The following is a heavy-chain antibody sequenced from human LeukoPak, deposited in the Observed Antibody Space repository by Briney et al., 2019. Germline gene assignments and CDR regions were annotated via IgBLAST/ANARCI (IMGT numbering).Heavy chain of an antibody. D-gene: IGHD3-10*01. CDR2: INAGNGNT. J-gene: IGHJ4*02. CDR3: AYGSGSYSIFDY. CDR1: GYTFTSYA. Sequence: ASVKVSCKASGYTFTSYAMHWVRQAPGQRLEWMGWINAGNGNTKYSQKFQGRVTITRDTSASTAYMELSGLRSEDTAVYYCAYGSGSYSIFDYWGQGTLVTVSS. V-gene: IGHV1-3*01.